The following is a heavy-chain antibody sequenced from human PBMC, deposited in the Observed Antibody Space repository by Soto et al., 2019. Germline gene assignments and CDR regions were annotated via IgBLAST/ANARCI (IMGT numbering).Heavy chain of an antibody. CDR2: IYSGGST. CDR3: ARDLYYYDSSGPSFDY. CDR1: GFTVSSNY. D-gene: IGHD3-22*01. J-gene: IGHJ4*02. V-gene: IGHV3-66*01. Sequence: PGGSLRLSCAASGFTVSSNYMSWVRQAPGKGLEWVSVIYSGGSTYYADSVKGRFTISRDNSKNTLYLQMNSLRAEDTAVYYCARDLYYYDSSGPSFDYWGQGTLVTVSS.